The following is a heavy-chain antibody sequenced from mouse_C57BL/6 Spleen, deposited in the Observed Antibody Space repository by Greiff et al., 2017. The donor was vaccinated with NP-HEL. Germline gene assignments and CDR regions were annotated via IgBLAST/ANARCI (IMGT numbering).Heavy chain of an antibody. J-gene: IGHJ1*03. Sequence: VQLQQSGPELVKPGASVKISCKASGYTFTDYYMNWVKQSHGKSLEWIGDINPNNGGTSYNQKFKGKATLTVDKSSSTAYMELRSLTSEDSAVYYCARKHSNYGYFDVWGTGTTVTVSS. CDR1: GYTFTDYY. CDR2: INPNNGGT. V-gene: IGHV1-26*01. CDR3: ARKHSNYGYFDV. D-gene: IGHD2-5*01.